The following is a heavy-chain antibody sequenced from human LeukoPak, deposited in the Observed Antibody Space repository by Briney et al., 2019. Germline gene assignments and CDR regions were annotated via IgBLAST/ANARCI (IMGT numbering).Heavy chain of an antibody. Sequence: GGFLRLSCAASGFIFNTYGMHWVRQAPGKGLEWVAFIGYDGGRKNYADSVKGRFSISRDNSKNTLYLQMNSLRAEDTAVYYCARDGLRWEQLSDFFYSMDVWGQGTTVTVSS. CDR3: ARDGLRWEQLSDFFYSMDV. D-gene: IGHD1-26*01. CDR2: IGYDGGRK. CDR1: GFIFNTYG. J-gene: IGHJ6*02. V-gene: IGHV3-30*02.